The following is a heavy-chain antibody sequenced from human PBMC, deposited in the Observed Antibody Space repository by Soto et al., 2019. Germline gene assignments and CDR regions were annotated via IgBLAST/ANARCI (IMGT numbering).Heavy chain of an antibody. D-gene: IGHD2-15*01. Sequence: SETLSLTCTVSGGSISSGGYYWSWIRQHPWKGLEWIGYIYYSGSTYYNPSLKSRVTISVDTSKNQFSLKLSSVTAADTAVYYCARKDLVVVAATGWFDPWGQGTLVTVSS. CDR1: GGSISSGGYY. CDR3: ARKDLVVVAATGWFDP. CDR2: IYYSGST. V-gene: IGHV4-31*03. J-gene: IGHJ5*02.